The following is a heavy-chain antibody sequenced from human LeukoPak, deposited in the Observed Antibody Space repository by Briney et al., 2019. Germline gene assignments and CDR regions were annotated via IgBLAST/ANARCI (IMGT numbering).Heavy chain of an antibody. CDR1: GGSFSGYY. D-gene: IGHD4-17*01. V-gene: IGHV4-34*01. CDR2: INHSGST. CDR3: ARGPARTVTTGYYFDY. J-gene: IGHJ4*02. Sequence: SETLSLTCAVYGGSFSGYYWSWIRQPPGEGRECSGEINHSGSTNYNPSLKSRVTISVDTSKNQFSLKLSSVTAADTAVYYCARGPARTVTTGYYFDYWGQGTLVTVSS.